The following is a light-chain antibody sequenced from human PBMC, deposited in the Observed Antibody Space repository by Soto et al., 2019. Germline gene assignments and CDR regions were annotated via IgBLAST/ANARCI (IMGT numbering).Light chain of an antibody. CDR3: QQYKNGWT. V-gene: IGKV3-15*01. CDR1: QSVSSH. Sequence: EIVVTQSPATLSVSPGERATLSCRTSQSVSSHVAWYQQKPGQAPRLLIHGASTWATAIPARFSGSGSGTEFTLTVSSLQPDDFAVYYCQQYKNGWTFGQGTKVDIK. CDR2: GAS. J-gene: IGKJ1*01.